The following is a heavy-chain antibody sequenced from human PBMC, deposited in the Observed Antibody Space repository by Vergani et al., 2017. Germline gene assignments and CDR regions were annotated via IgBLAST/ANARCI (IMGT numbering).Heavy chain of an antibody. V-gene: IGHV1-2*04. J-gene: IGHJ4*02. CDR2: INTNNGDT. CDR3: VRELRGGYFDY. CDR1: GYTFTDYY. Sequence: QVQLEQSGAEVKKPGASVKVFCRASGYTFTDYYVHWVRRASGQGLEWMGLINTNNGDTNFAPRFQGWVTMTRDTSLSTAYMELSRLTSDDTAMYYCVRELRGGYFDYWGQGTLVTVSS. D-gene: IGHD3-10*01.